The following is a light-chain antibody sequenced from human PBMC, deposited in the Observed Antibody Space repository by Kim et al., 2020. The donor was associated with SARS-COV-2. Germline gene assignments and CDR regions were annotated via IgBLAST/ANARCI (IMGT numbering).Light chain of an antibody. CDR3: QQYGVAPPYT. J-gene: IGKJ2*01. Sequence: PGEGATLSCRTRQSVCSHCLAWYQQRPGQAPRLLIYSVSTRATGIPDRFSGSGSGTDFTLTISRLEPEDFAVYYCQQYGVAPPYTFGQGTKLEI. V-gene: IGKV3-20*01. CDR2: SVS. CDR1: QSVCSHC.